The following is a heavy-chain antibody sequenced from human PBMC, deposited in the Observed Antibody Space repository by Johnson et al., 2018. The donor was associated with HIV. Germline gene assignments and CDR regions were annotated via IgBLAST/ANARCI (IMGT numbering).Heavy chain of an antibody. CDR3: ARDLPGDYYDSSGYPRRHDAFDI. CDR1: GFTVSSNY. D-gene: IGHD3-22*01. J-gene: IGHJ3*02. CDR2: IYSGGST. Sequence: VHLVESGGGLIQPGGSLRLSCAASGFTVSSNYMSWVRQAPGKGLEWVSVIYSGGSTYYADSVKGRFTISRDNAKNSLYLQMNSLRAEDTAVYYCARDLPGDYYDSSGYPRRHDAFDIWGQGTMVTVSS. V-gene: IGHV3-53*01.